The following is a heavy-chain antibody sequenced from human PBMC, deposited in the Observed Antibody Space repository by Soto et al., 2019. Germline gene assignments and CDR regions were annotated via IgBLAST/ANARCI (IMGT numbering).Heavy chain of an antibody. D-gene: IGHD2-2*01. CDR1: GYTFTSYG. Sequence: GASVKVSCKASGYTFTSYGISWVRQAPGQGLEWMGWISAYNGNTNYAQKLQGRVTMTTDESTSTAYMELSSLRSEDTAVYYCARSHIVVVPAAPYYYYYGMDVWGQGTTVTVSS. J-gene: IGHJ6*02. CDR3: ARSHIVVVPAAPYYYYYGMDV. V-gene: IGHV1-18*01. CDR2: ISAYNGNT.